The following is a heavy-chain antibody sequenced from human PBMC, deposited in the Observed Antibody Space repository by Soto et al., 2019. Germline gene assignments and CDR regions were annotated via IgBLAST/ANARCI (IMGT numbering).Heavy chain of an antibody. J-gene: IGHJ6*02. Sequence: TSETLSLTCTVSGGSIGSSTYYWGWIRQPPGKGLQWIGSIYYSGSTYYNPSLKSRVTISVDTSKNQFSLKLSSVTAADTAVYYCASPSSWKPTFSYYALDVWGQGTTVTV. CDR2: IYYSGST. V-gene: IGHV4-39*01. CDR1: GGSIGSSTYY. CDR3: ASPSSWKPTFSYYALDV. D-gene: IGHD6-13*01.